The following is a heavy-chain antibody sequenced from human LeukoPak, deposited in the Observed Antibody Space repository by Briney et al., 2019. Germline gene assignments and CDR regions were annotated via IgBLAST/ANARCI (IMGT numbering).Heavy chain of an antibody. V-gene: IGHV2-70*11. CDR1: GFSLSTSGMC. Sequence: SGPTLVNPTQTLTLTCSFSGFSLSTSGMCVSWIRQPPGKALEWLARIDCDDDKYYNTSLKTRLTISKDTSNNQVVLTMTNMDPVDTATYYCARLRWGSSNDYWGQGTLVSVSS. CDR2: IDCDDDK. D-gene: IGHD6-6*01. CDR3: ARLRWGSSNDY. J-gene: IGHJ4*02.